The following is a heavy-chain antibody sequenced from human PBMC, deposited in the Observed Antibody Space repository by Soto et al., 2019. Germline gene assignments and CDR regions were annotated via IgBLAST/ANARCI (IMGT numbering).Heavy chain of an antibody. Sequence: SETLSLTCAVYGGSFSGYYWSWIRQPPGKGLEWIGEINHSGSTNYNPSLKSRVTISVDTSKNQFSLKLSSVTAADTAVYYCARCSSGWYNWFDPWGQGTLVTVSS. CDR2: INHSGST. D-gene: IGHD6-19*01. J-gene: IGHJ5*02. CDR3: ARCSSGWYNWFDP. V-gene: IGHV4-34*01. CDR1: GGSFSGYY.